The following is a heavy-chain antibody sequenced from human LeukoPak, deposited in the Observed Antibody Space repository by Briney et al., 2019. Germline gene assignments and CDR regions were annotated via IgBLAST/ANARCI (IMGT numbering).Heavy chain of an antibody. V-gene: IGHV3-9*01. Sequence: GGSLRLSCAASGFTFDDYAMHWVRQAPGKGLEWVSGISWNSGSIGYADSVKGRFTISRDNAKNSLYLQMNSLRAEDTALYYCAKAASRVWFGESNYYYYYMDVWGKGTTVTISS. CDR1: GFTFDDYA. CDR3: AKAASRVWFGESNYYYYYMDV. D-gene: IGHD3-10*01. J-gene: IGHJ6*03. CDR2: ISWNSGSI.